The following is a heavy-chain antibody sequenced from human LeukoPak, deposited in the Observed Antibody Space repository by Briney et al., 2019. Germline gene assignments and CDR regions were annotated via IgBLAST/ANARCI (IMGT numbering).Heavy chain of an antibody. CDR2: IYSGGST. CDR3: ARDNSSSWYYFDY. V-gene: IGHV3-53*01. D-gene: IGHD6-13*01. Sequence: GGSLRLSCAASRFTFSSYAMSWVRQAPGKGLEWVSVIYSGGSTYYADSVKGRFTISRDNSKNTLYLQMNSLRAEDTAVYYCARDNSSSWYYFDYWGQGTLVTVSS. CDR1: RFTFSSYA. J-gene: IGHJ4*02.